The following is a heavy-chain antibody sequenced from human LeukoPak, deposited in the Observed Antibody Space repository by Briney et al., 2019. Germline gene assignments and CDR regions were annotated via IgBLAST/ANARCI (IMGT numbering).Heavy chain of an antibody. CDR3: ATSIAARMDAFDI. CDR1: GFTFSKSA. V-gene: IGHV3-64*01. D-gene: IGHD6-6*01. J-gene: IGHJ3*02. Sequence: GGSLRLSCAASGFTFSKSAMTWLRQAPGKGLEYVSAISSNGGSTYYANSVKGRFTISRDNSKNTLYLQMGSLRAEDMAVYYCATSIAARMDAFDIWGQGTMVTVSS. CDR2: ISSNGGST.